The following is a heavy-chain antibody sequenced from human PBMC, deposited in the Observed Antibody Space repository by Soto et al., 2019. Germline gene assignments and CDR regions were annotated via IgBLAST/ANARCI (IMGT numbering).Heavy chain of an antibody. J-gene: IGHJ4*02. V-gene: IGHV1-18*01. Sequence: GASVKVSCKASGYTFTSYGISWVRQAPGQGLEWMGWISAYNGNTNYAQKLQGRVTITTDASTSTAYMELSSLRSEDTAVYYCARDSSGWPLYWGQGTLVTVSS. D-gene: IGHD6-19*01. CDR1: GYTFTSYG. CDR3: ARDSSGWPLY. CDR2: ISAYNGNT.